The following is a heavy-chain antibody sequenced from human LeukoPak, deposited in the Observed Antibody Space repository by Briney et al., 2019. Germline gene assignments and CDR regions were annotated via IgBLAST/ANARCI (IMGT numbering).Heavy chain of an antibody. CDR3: ASSGPAYCGGDCYRSFDY. D-gene: IGHD2-21*02. CDR2: INHSGST. CDR1: GGSFSGYY. V-gene: IGHV4-34*01. Sequence: SETLSLTCAVYGGSFSGYYWSWIRQPPGKGMEWIGEINHSGSTNYNPSLKSRGTISVDTSKNQFSLKLSSVTAADTAVYYCASSGPAYCGGDCYRSFDYWGQGTLVTVSS. J-gene: IGHJ4*02.